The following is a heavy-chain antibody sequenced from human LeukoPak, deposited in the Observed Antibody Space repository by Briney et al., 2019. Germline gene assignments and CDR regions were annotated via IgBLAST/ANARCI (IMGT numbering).Heavy chain of an antibody. Sequence: ASVKVSCKASGGTFSSYAISWVRQAPGQGLEWMGGIIPIFGTANYAQKFQGRVTITADKSTSTAYVELRSLRSDDTAVYYCARDQGWHYFDYWGQGTLVTVSS. V-gene: IGHV1-69*06. CDR1: GGTFSSYA. CDR3: ARDQGWHYFDY. CDR2: IIPIFGTA. J-gene: IGHJ4*02. D-gene: IGHD5-24*01.